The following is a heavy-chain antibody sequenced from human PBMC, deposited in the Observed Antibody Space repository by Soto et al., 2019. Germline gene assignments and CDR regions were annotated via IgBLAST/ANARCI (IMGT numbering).Heavy chain of an antibody. D-gene: IGHD6-19*01. CDR1: GYTFTNYY. J-gene: IGHJ4*02. V-gene: IGHV1-46*01. CDR3: TRRADSGWAFDY. Sequence: GASVKVSCKASGYTFTNYYMHWVRQAPGQGLEWMGIINPSGGSTNYAQKFQGRVTMTRDTSTSTVYMELSSLRSEDTAVYFCTRRADSGWAFDYWGQGTQVTVSS. CDR2: INPSGGST.